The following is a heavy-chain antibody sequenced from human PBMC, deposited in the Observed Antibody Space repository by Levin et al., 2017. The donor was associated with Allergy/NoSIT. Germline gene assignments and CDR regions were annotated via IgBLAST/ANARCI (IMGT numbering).Heavy chain of an antibody. CDR3: ARETHLQDWFDP. CDR2: IYYSGST. Sequence: SQTLSLTCTVSGGSISSYYWSWIRQPPGKGLEWIGYIYYSGSTNYNPSLKSRVTISVDTSKNQFSLKLSSVTAADTAVYYCARETHLQDWFDPWGQGTLVTVSS. V-gene: IGHV4-59*01. J-gene: IGHJ5*02. CDR1: GGSISSYY.